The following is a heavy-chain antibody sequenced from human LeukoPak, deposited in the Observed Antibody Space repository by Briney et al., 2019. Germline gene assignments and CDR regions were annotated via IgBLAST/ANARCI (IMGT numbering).Heavy chain of an antibody. CDR3: ARGPPPFDP. V-gene: IGHV3-48*01. Sequence: GGSLRLSCAASGFTFSDYTMNWARQAPGKGLEWISYISISSDTIYYADSVEGRFTISRDNAKNSLYLQMNSLRVEDTAVYYCARGPPPFDPWGQGTLVTVSS. CDR2: ISISSDTI. J-gene: IGHJ5*02. CDR1: GFTFSDYT.